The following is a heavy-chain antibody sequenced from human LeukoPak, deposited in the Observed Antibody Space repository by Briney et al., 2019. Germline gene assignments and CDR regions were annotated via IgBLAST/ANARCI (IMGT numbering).Heavy chain of an antibody. Sequence: SETLSLTCTVSGGSISSYYWSWIRQPPGKGLEWIGYIYYSGSTNYNPSLKSRVTISVDTSKNQFSLKLSSVTAADTAVYYCAREATGVTNWFDPWGQGTLVTVSS. CDR1: GGSISSYY. CDR2: IYYSGST. CDR3: AREATGVTNWFDP. V-gene: IGHV4-59*12. D-gene: IGHD7-27*01. J-gene: IGHJ5*02.